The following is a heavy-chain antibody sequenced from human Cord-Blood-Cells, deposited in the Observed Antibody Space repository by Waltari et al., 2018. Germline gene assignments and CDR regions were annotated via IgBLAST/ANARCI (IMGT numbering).Heavy chain of an antibody. J-gene: IGHJ4*02. Sequence: GKPSETLSLTCTVSGGSISSSSYYWGWIRQPPGKGLEWIGSIYYSGSTYYNPSLKSRVTISVDTSKNQFSLELSSVTAADTAVYYCARQGSGSYYPFDYWGQGTLVTVSS. CDR1: GGSISSSSYY. V-gene: IGHV4-39*01. CDR2: IYYSGST. D-gene: IGHD3-10*01. CDR3: ARQGSGSYYPFDY.